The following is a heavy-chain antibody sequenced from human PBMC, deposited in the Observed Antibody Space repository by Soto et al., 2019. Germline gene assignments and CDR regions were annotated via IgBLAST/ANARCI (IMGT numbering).Heavy chain of an antibody. D-gene: IGHD2-2*01. CDR3: VRYCSTTLCNGVATRTFDY. J-gene: IGHJ4*02. Sequence: LRLSCAASRFTFSTYEMHWVRQAPGKGLEWVSYISSSGSTVYYAGSVKGRFTISRDNTRNSLYLQMNSLRDEDTALYYCVRYCSTTLCNGVATRTFDYWGQGTLVTVSS. CDR2: ISSSGSTV. CDR1: RFTFSTYE. V-gene: IGHV3-48*03.